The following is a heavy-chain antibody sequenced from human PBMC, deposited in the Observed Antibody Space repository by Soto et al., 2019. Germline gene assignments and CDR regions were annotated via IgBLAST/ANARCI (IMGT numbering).Heavy chain of an antibody. Sequence: SETLSLTFAVYGGSFSGYYWSWIRQPPGKGLEWIGEINHSGSTNYNPSLKSRVTISVDTSKNQFSLKLSSVTAADTAVYYCARQDDNTYGGWFDPWGQGTLVTVS. CDR1: GGSFSGYY. V-gene: IGHV4-34*01. J-gene: IGHJ5*02. D-gene: IGHD4-17*01. CDR2: INHSGST. CDR3: ARQDDNTYGGWFDP.